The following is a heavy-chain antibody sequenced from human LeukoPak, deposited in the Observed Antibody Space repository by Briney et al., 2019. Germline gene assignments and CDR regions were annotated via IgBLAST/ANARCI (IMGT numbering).Heavy chain of an antibody. CDR3: ARERPLVVVPAATTLHVLDLDV. CDR1: GGSFSDYY. Sequence: SETLSLTCAVYGGSFSDYYWSWIRQPPGKGLVWIEEINHSGSTNYNPSLKSRVTISVDTSKNQFSLKLTSVTAADTAVYYCARERPLVVVPAATTLHVLDLDVWGQGTTVTVSS. CDR2: INHSGST. J-gene: IGHJ6*02. D-gene: IGHD2-2*01. V-gene: IGHV4-34*01.